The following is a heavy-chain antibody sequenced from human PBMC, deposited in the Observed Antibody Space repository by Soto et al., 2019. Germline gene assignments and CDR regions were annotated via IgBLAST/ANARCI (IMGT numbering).Heavy chain of an antibody. V-gene: IGHV3-48*03. J-gene: IGHJ4*02. CDR3: VRVGIVARSY. Sequence: EVQMVESGGGLVQPGGSLRLSCEVSGLTFSKFEMTWVRQAPGQGLEWVSSISSDGATIYYADSVKGRFTISRDNDKNLLYLQMNSLKGEDTATSYCVRVGIVARSYWGQGTPVTVSS. CDR1: GLTFSKFE. CDR2: ISSDGATI. D-gene: IGHD5-12*01.